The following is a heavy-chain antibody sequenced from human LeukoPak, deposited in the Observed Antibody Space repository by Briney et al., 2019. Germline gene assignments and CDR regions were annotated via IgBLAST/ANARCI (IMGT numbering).Heavy chain of an antibody. CDR1: GYTFTGYY. V-gene: IGHV1-2*02. D-gene: IGHD5-12*01. CDR3: ARSGVVATIADRWFDP. J-gene: IGHJ5*02. Sequence: ASVKVSCKASGYTFTGYYMHWVRQAPGQGLEWMGWINPNSGGTNYAQKFQGRVTMTRDTSISTAYMELSSLRSEDTAVYYCARSGVVATIADRWFDPWGQGTLVTVSS. CDR2: INPNSGGT.